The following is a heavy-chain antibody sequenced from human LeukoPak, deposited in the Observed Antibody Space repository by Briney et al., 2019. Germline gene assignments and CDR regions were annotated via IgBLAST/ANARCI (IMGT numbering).Heavy chain of an antibody. J-gene: IGHJ4*02. V-gene: IGHV4-59*01. D-gene: IGHD5-24*01. CDR1: GGSISSYY. CDR3: ARGWLQFDY. Sequence: PSETLSLTCTVSGGSISSYYWSWIRQPPGKGLEWMGYIYYSGSTNYNPSLKGRVTISVDTSKNQFSLKLSSVTAADTAVYYCARGWLQFDYWGQGTLVTVSS. CDR2: IYYSGST.